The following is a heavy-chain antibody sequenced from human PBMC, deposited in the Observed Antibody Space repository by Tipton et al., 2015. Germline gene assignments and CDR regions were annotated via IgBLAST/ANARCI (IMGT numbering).Heavy chain of an antibody. D-gene: IGHD3-3*01. CDR3: VRVYDFWSGYLKVGGMDV. V-gene: IGHV3-74*01. CDR2: INTDGSST. J-gene: IGHJ6*02. CDR1: GFPFSSYG. Sequence: GSLRLSCAASGFPFSSYGMHWVRQAPGQGLVWVSRINTDGSSTSHADSVKGRFTISRDNAKNTLYLQMNSLRAEDTAVYYCVRVYDFWSGYLKVGGMDVWGQGSTVTVSS.